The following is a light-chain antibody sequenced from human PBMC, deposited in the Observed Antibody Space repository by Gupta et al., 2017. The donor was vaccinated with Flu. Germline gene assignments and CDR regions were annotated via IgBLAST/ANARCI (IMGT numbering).Light chain of an antibody. Sequence: GQSITITCTGTGSGVGGYNCFPWYQQHPNKPPKLIINESKNGPPGVPDRFSGSNSGNTASLTVAGRRAEDEDDYYGCSYGGSKVFGGGTKLTVL. J-gene: IGLJ2*01. V-gene: IGLV2-8*01. CDR2: ESK. CDR3: CSYGGSKV. CDR1: GSGVGGYNC.